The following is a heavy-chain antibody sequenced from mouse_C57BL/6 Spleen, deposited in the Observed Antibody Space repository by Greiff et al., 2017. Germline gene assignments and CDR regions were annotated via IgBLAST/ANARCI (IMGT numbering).Heavy chain of an antibody. Sequence: QVQLQQPGAELVKPGASVKVSCKASGYTFTSYWMHWVKQRPGQGLEWIGRIHPSDSDTNYNQKFKGKATLTVDKSSGTAYMQLSSLTSEDSAVYYCATYYSNYGAMDYWGQGTSVTVSS. V-gene: IGHV1-74*01. CDR1: GYTFTSYW. D-gene: IGHD2-5*01. CDR3: ATYYSNYGAMDY. J-gene: IGHJ4*01. CDR2: IHPSDSDT.